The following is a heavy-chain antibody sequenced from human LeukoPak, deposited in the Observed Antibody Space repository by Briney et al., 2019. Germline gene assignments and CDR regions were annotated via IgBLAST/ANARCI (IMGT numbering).Heavy chain of an antibody. J-gene: IGHJ2*01. V-gene: IGHV5-51*01. CDR1: GYNFFNYW. CDR3: VRLYDSGRYSGWYFDL. Sequence: GESLKISCKGSGYNFFNYWIGWVRQMPGKGLEWMGIIYPGDSDTRYSPSFQGQVTISADKSISTAYLQWSSLKASDTAMYYCVRLYDSGRYSGWYFDLWGRGALVIVSS. D-gene: IGHD6-19*01. CDR2: IYPGDSDT.